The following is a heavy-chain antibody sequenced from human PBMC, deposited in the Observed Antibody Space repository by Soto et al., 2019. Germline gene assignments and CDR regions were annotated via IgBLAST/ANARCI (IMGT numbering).Heavy chain of an antibody. Sequence: QVQLVDSGGGLVKPGGSLRLSCAASGFTFSNYYMTWIRQAPGKGLEWISYISDSGSVTYYADSVQGRFSISRDNAKNSLFLEMNDLRVDDTAVYFCARFILGVGDPVDIWGQGTMVTVSS. D-gene: IGHD2-15*01. CDR3: ARFILGVGDPVDI. CDR1: GFTFSNYY. V-gene: IGHV3-11*01. J-gene: IGHJ3*02. CDR2: ISDSGSVT.